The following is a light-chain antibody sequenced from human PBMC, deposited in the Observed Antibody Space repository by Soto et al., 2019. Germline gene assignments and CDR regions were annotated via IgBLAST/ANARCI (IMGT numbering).Light chain of an antibody. J-gene: IGKJ5*01. Sequence: ESVLTQSPRTLSLSPGDRATLYCRASQSVRSGHLAWYQQKPGQAPRLVIYDASTRATGIPDRFSGTGSETDFTLTISGLQSEDSAVYFCQQYNNWPFSFGQGSRLEIK. CDR2: DAS. CDR1: QSVRSGH. CDR3: QQYNNWPFS. V-gene: IGKV3D-15*01.